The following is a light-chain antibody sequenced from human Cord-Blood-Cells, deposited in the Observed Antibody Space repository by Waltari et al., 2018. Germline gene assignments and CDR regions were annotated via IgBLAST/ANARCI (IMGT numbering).Light chain of an antibody. CDR2: SNK. V-gene: IGLV1-44*01. Sequence: QSVLTQPPSASGTPGQRDTISCSGSSSNLGSNTVHWYQQLPGTAPKLLIYSNKQRPSGVPDRFSGSKSGTSASLAISGLQSEDEADYYCAAWDDSLNGYVFGTGTKVTVL. J-gene: IGLJ1*01. CDR3: AAWDDSLNGYV. CDR1: SSNLGSNT.